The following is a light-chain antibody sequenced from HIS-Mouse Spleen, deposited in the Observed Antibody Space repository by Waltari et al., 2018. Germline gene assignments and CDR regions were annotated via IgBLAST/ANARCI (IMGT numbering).Light chain of an antibody. CDR2: AVS. CDR3: SSYTSSSTWV. J-gene: IGLJ3*02. V-gene: IGLV2-14*03. Sequence: QSALTQPASVSGSPGQSITTSCTGPSSDVGGSNYVSWYQQHPGKAPKLMIYAVSNRPSGVSNRFSGSKSGNTASLTISGLQAEDEADYYCSSYTSSSTWVFGGGTKLTVL. CDR1: SSDVGGSNY.